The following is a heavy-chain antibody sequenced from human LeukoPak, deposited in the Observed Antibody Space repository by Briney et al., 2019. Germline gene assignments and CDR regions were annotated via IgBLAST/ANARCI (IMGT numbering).Heavy chain of an antibody. D-gene: IGHD2-8*01. V-gene: IGHV3-21*01. J-gene: IGHJ4*02. CDR1: GFTFSSYS. CDR3: ALIIGNNGLFDY. Sequence: GGSLRLSCAASGFTFSSYSMNWVRQAPGKGLEWVSSISSSSSYIYYADSVKGRFTISRDNAKNSLYLQINSPRAEDTAVYYCALIIGNNGLFDYWGQGTLVTVSS. CDR2: ISSSSSYI.